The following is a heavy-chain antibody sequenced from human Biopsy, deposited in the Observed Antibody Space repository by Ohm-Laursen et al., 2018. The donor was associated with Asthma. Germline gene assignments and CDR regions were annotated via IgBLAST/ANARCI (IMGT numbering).Heavy chain of an antibody. J-gene: IGHJ4*02. CDR1: GFTVSRDH. V-gene: IGHV3-53*01. Sequence: SLGLSCTASGFTVSRDHMFWVRQAPGKGLEWVSVIYSGGTSHTADSVRGRFTISRDLSKNTLHLQMHSLRVEDTAVYYCARGDSSGWSHYYFDYWGQGTLVTVSS. CDR3: ARGDSSGWSHYYFDY. CDR2: IYSGGTS. D-gene: IGHD6-19*01.